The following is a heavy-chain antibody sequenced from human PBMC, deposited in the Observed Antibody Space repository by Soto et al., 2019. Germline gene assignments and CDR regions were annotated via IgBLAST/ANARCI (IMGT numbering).Heavy chain of an antibody. CDR3: ATDPITIFGVVNAFAI. CDR1: GYTFTSYG. Sequence: ASVKVSCKASGYTFTSYGISWVRQAPGQGLEWMGWISAYNGNTNYAQKLQGRVTMTTDTSTSTAYMELRSLRSDDTAVYYCATDPITIFGVVNAFAIWGQGTMVTVSS. CDR2: ISAYNGNT. D-gene: IGHD3-3*01. J-gene: IGHJ3*02. V-gene: IGHV1-18*01.